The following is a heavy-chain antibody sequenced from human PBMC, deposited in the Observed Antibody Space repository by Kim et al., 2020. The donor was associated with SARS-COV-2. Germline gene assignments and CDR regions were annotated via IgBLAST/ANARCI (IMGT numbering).Heavy chain of an antibody. D-gene: IGHD2-15*01. CDR3: ARTCSGGSCFNWFDP. Sequence: SETLSLTCTVSGGSISSGGYYWSWIRQHPGKGLEWIGYIYYSGSTYYNPSLKSRVTISVDTSKNQFSLKLSSVTAADTAVYYCARTCSGGSCFNWFDPWGQGTLVTVSS. J-gene: IGHJ5*02. CDR2: IYYSGST. CDR1: GGSISSGGYY. V-gene: IGHV4-31*03.